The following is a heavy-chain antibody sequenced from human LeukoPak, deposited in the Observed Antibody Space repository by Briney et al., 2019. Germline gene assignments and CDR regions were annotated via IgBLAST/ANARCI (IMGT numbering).Heavy chain of an antibody. CDR3: TRMGRMGRSDSFDI. D-gene: IGHD2-8*01. CDR2: IYSGGST. V-gene: IGHV3-66*01. Sequence: GSLRLSCAASGFTVSSNYMSWVRQAPGKGLEWVSVIYSGGSTYYADSVKGRFTISRDNSEDTLYLQMNSLRVDDTAVYFCTRMGRMGRSDSFDIWGQGTMVTVSS. CDR1: GFTVSSNY. J-gene: IGHJ3*02.